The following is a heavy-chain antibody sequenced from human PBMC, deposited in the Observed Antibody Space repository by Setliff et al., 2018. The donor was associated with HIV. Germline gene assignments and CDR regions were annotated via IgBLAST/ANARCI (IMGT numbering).Heavy chain of an antibody. V-gene: IGHV1-69*13. D-gene: IGHD2-21*01. CDR3: ARDPVSDNSATPYYFDY. J-gene: IGHJ4*02. CDR2: IIPIFGTA. Sequence: SVKVSCKASGGTFSTYAISWVRQAPGQGLEWMGGIIPIFGTANYDQRFQGRVTITADETTSAAYMELSSLRSEDTAVYFCARDPVSDNSATPYYFDYWGQGTLVTVSS. CDR1: GGTFSTYA.